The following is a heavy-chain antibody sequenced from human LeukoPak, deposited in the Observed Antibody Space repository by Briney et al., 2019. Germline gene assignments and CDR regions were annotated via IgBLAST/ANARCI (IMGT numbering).Heavy chain of an antibody. CDR1: GGSISSYY. CDR2: IYYSGST. J-gene: IGHJ6*03. D-gene: IGHD2-2*01. CDR3: ARGVRYCSSTSCPYYYYYYMDV. V-gene: IGHV4-59*01. Sequence: KPSETLSLTCTVSGGSISSYYWSWIRQPPGKGLEWIGYIYYSGSTSYNPSLKSRVTISVDTSKNQFSLKLSSVTAADAAVYYCARGVRYCSSTSCPYYYYYYMDVWGKGTTVTVSS.